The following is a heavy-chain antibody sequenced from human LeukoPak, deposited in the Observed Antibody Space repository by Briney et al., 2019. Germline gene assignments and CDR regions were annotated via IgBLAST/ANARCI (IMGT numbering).Heavy chain of an antibody. Sequence: PGGSLRLSCAASGFTFDNYAMTWVRQAPGKGLEWVSGISGSGDNTYYADSVKGRFTISRDNSKNTLYLQMNSLRAEDTAVYYCAKRPDYGGNSGDYWGQGTLVTVSS. J-gene: IGHJ4*02. V-gene: IGHV3-23*01. CDR3: AKRPDYGGNSGDY. CDR2: ISGSGDNT. CDR1: GFTFDNYA. D-gene: IGHD4-23*01.